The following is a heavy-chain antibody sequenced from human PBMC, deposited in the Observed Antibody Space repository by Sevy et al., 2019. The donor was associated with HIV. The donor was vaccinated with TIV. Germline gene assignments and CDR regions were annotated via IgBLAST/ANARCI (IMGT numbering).Heavy chain of an antibody. V-gene: IGHV1-8*01. CDR3: ARGPGITMVRGVIHYGMDV. CDR2: MNPNSGNT. D-gene: IGHD3-10*01. J-gene: IGHJ6*02. Sequence: GESLKISCKASGYTFTSYDINWVRQATGQGLEWMGWMNPNSGNTGYAQKFQGRVTMTRNTSISTAYMELSSLRSEDTAVYYCARGPGITMVRGVIHYGMDVWGQGTTVTVSS. CDR1: GYTFTSYD.